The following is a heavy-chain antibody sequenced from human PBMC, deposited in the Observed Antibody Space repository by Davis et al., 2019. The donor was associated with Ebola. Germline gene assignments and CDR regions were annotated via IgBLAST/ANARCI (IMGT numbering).Heavy chain of an antibody. CDR2: IYSGGAT. CDR3: ATFPGSGY. V-gene: IGHV3-53*01. J-gene: IGHJ4*02. CDR1: GFIVSTNY. Sequence: PGGSLRLSCAASGFIVSTNYMTWVRQAPVKGLEWLSVIYSGGATYYADSVKGRFTVSRDNSKNTLYLQMNSLRADDTAVYYCATFPGSGYWGQGTLVTVSS. D-gene: IGHD2/OR15-2a*01.